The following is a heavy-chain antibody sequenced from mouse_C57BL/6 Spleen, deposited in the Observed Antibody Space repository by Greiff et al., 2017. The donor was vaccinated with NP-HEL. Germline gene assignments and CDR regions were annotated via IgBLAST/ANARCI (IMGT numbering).Heavy chain of an antibody. Sequence: EVMLVESEGGLVQPGSSMKLSCTASGFTFSDYYMAWVRQVPEKGLEWVANINYDGSSTYYLDSLKSRFIISRDNAKNILYLQMSSLKSEDTATYYCARERDSGYYAMDYWGQGTSVTVSS. CDR3: ARERDSGYYAMDY. D-gene: IGHD1-3*01. CDR1: GFTFSDYY. V-gene: IGHV5-16*01. J-gene: IGHJ4*01. CDR2: INYDGSST.